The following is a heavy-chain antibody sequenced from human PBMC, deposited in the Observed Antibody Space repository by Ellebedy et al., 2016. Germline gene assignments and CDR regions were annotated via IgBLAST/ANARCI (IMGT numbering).Heavy chain of an antibody. CDR2: VFHTGTT. D-gene: IGHD6-19*01. CDR3: AKWNGGWYAFEV. CDR1: GGSVSSDY. Sequence: SETLSLTCSVSGGSVSSDYWNWIRRPSGKGLEWIGYVFHTGTTNYNPSLKSRVTMSVDTSKSQFSLRLTSVTAADTAVYYCAKWNGGWYAFEVWGQGTMVTVSS. V-gene: IGHV4-59*02. J-gene: IGHJ3*01.